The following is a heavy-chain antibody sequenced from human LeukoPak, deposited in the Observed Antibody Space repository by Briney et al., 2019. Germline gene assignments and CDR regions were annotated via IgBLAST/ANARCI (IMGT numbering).Heavy chain of an antibody. V-gene: IGHV3-23*01. J-gene: IGHJ4*02. CDR2: TSGSGGST. D-gene: IGHD3-3*01. Sequence: GGSLRLSCAASGFTFSSYAMSWVRQAPGKGLEWVSATSGSGGSTYYADSVKGRFTISRDNSKNTLYLQMNSLRAEDTAVYYCAKDDFWSGTYYFDYWGQGTLVTVSS. CDR3: AKDDFWSGTYYFDY. CDR1: GFTFSSYA.